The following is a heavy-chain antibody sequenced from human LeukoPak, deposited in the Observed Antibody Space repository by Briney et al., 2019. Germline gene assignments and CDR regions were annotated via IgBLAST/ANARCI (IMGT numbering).Heavy chain of an antibody. J-gene: IGHJ6*02. CDR1: GYTFTGYY. CDR3: ARGAIFGATRGYGMDV. CDR2: MNPKTGGT. D-gene: IGHD3-3*01. V-gene: IGHV1-2*02. Sequence: GASVKVSCKASGYTFTGYYMHWVRQAPGQGLEYMGWMNPKTGGTVYAQKFQGRVTMTRDASIGTAYMELSSLKSEDTAVYYCARGAIFGATRGYGMDVWGQGTKVTVSS.